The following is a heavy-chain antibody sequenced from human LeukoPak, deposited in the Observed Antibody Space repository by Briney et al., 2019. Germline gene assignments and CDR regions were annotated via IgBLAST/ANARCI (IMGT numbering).Heavy chain of an antibody. CDR1: GFTFSSYG. D-gene: IGHD3-16*01. J-gene: IGHJ4*02. CDR2: IWYDGSNK. V-gene: IGHV3-33*01. CDR3: ARGRGGGYYDY. Sequence: GRSLRLSCAASGFTFSSYGMHWVRQAPGKGLEWVAVIWYDGSNKYYAESVKGRFAISRDNSKNTLYLQMNSLRAEDTAVYYCARGRGGGYYDYWGQGTLVTVSS.